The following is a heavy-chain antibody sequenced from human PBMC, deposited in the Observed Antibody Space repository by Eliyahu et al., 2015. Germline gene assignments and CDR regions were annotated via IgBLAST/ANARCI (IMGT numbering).Heavy chain of an antibody. CDR3: ASYYYDSSGYYLFDY. CDR1: GGSISSYY. CDR2: IYYSGST. Sequence: QVQLQESGPGLVKPSETLSLTCTVSGGSISSYYWSWIRQPPGKGLEXIGYIYYSGSTNYNPSLKSRVTISVDTSKNQFSLKLSSVTAADTAVYYCASYYYDSSGYYLFDYWGQGTLVTVSS. V-gene: IGHV4-59*01. J-gene: IGHJ4*02. D-gene: IGHD3-22*01.